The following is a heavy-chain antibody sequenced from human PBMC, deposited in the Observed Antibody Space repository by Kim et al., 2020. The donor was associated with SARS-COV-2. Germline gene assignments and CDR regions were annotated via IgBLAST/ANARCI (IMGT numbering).Heavy chain of an antibody. D-gene: IGHD2-2*01. CDR1: GYTFSDHF. J-gene: IGHJ6*02. V-gene: IGHV3-72*01. Sequence: GGSLRLSCAVSGYTFSDHFMDWVRQAPGRGLEWVARSGNKDSGYITDYAASVKGRFTVSRDDSKRSLYLQLNSLKTEDTAVYYCARAYAFHGLDVWGQGTTVTVSS. CDR2: SGNKDSGYIT. CDR3: ARAYAFHGLDV.